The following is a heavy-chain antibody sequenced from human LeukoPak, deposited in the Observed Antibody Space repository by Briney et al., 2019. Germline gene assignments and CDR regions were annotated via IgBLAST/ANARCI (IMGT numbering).Heavy chain of an antibody. CDR2: IYHTGNS. J-gene: IGHJ4*02. CDR3: ARHPFSSPFDY. V-gene: IGHV4-59*08. Sequence: RPSETLSLTCTVSGGSVSSDYWSWIRQPPGKGLEWIGYIYHTGNSDYNPSLKSRATIPLDTSKNQFSLKLTSVTAADTAVYFCARHPFSSPFDYWGQGTLVTVSS. CDR1: GGSVSSDY.